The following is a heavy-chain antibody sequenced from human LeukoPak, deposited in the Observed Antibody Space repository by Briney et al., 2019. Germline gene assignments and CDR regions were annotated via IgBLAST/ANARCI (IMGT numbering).Heavy chain of an antibody. J-gene: IGHJ4*02. CDR3: ARDDDWNYEDY. D-gene: IGHD1-7*01. Sequence: GGSLRLSCVASGFTSSNYWMSWVRQAPGKGLQWVANIKQDGSEKYYVDSVKGRFTISRDNAKKSLYLQMNSLRAEDTAVYYCARDDDWNYEDYWGQGTLVTVSS. CDR2: IKQDGSEK. V-gene: IGHV3-7*01. CDR1: GFTSSNYW.